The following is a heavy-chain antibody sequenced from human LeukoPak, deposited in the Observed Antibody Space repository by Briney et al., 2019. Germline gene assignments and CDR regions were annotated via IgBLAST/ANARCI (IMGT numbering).Heavy chain of an antibody. CDR2: INPNSGGT. CDR1: EYTFTGYY. Sequence: ASVTVSCKASEYTFTGYYIHWVRQAPGQGLEWMGRINPNSGGTNYAQKFQGRVTMTRDTSISTAYMELSRLTSDDTAVYYCARDSSGPHLLTWGQGTLVTVSS. V-gene: IGHV1-2*06. J-gene: IGHJ4*02. D-gene: IGHD6-19*01. CDR3: ARDSSGPHLLT.